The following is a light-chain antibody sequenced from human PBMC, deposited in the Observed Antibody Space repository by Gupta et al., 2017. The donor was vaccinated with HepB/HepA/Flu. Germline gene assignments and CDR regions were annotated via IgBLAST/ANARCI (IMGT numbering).Light chain of an antibody. CDR1: KLGDKY. CDR3: QAWDSSTGV. J-gene: IGLJ3*02. V-gene: IGLV3-1*01. CDR2: QDN. Sequence: SYELTQPPSVSVSPGQTASITCSGDKLGDKYACWYQQKPGQFPVLVIYQDNKRPSGIPERISGSNSGNTATLTISGTQAMDEADYYCQAWDSSTGVFGGGTKLTVL.